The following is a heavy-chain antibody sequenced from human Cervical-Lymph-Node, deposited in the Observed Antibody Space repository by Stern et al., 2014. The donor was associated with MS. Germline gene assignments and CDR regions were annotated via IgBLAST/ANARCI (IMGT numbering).Heavy chain of an antibody. J-gene: IGHJ4*02. CDR1: GYTFTTYD. CDR2: MNPNRGSP. D-gene: IGHD3-10*01. V-gene: IGHV1-8*01. CDR3: ARGARGGRFDS. Sequence: VKLVESGAEVKKPGASVKVSCAASGYTFTTYDINWVRKAAGQGLEWMGWMNPNRGSPGYARKFQGRGTMTRDTSISTAYMELSSLRSEDTAVYYCARGARGGRFDSWGQGTLVTVSS.